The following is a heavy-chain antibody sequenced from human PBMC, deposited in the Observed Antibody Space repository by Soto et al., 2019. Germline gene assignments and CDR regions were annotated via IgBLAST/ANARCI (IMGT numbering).Heavy chain of an antibody. D-gene: IGHD4-4*01. V-gene: IGHV4-30-4*01. CDR1: GGSISSGDFY. J-gene: IGHJ6*02. CDR2: IYYSGST. Sequence: QVQLQESGPGLVKLSQTLSLTCTVSGGSISSGDFYWSWIRQPPGKGLEWIGYIYYSGSTYYNPSLKSRVTISVDTSKNQFSLKLSSVTAADTAVYYCAGGTVTRINYYYYYGMDVWGQGTTVTVSS. CDR3: AGGTVTRINYYYYYGMDV.